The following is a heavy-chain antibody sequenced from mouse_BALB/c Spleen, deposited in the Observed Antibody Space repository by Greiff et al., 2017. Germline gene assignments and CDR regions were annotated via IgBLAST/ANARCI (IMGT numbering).Heavy chain of an antibody. CDR2: FCPGCGSI. J-gene: IGHJ4*01. V-gene: IGHV1-62-2*01. D-gene: IGHD2-1*01. Sequence: QVQLQQSGAELVKPGASVKLSCKASGYTFTEYIIHWVKQSYGQGLEWIGGFCPGCGSINYNEKFKDKATLTADKSSSTVYMELSRLTSEDSAVYFCARHDSYGKNAMDYWGQGTSVTVSS. CDR1: GYTFTEYI. CDR3: ARHDSYGKNAMDY.